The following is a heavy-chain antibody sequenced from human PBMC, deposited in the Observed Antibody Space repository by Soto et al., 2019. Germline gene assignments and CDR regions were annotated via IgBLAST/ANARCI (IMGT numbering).Heavy chain of an antibody. CDR1: GGSISSSSYY. Sequence: QLQLQESGPGLVKPSETLSLTCTVSGGSISSSSYYWGWIRQPPGKGLEWIGSIYYSGSTYYNPSLKSRVTISVDTSKNQFSLKLSSVTAADTAVYYCARALGIAAAGRFVYYFDYWGQGTLVTVSS. CDR2: IYYSGST. J-gene: IGHJ4*02. D-gene: IGHD6-13*01. V-gene: IGHV4-39*01. CDR3: ARALGIAAAGRFVYYFDY.